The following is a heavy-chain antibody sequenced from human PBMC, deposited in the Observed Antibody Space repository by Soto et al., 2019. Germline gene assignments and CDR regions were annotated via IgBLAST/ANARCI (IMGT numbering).Heavy chain of an antibody. V-gene: IGHV1-2*04. J-gene: IGHJ4*02. CDR1: GYTFTGYY. CDR2: INPNSGGT. Sequence: ASVKVSCKASGYTFTGYYMHWVRQAPGQGLEWMGWINPNSGGTNYAQKFQGWVTMTRDTSISTAYMELSRLRSDDTAVYYCAKNSPRCTNGLCNFDYGGRGTVDTVSS. D-gene: IGHD2-8*01. CDR3: AKNSPRCTNGLCNFDY.